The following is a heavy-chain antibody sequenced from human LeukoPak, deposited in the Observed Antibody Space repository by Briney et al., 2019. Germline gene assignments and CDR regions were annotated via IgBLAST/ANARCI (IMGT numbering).Heavy chain of an antibody. J-gene: IGHJ4*02. CDR1: GFTFSSYE. CDR2: IRYDGSNK. Sequence: GGSLRLSCAASGFTFSSYEMNWVRQAPGKGLEWVAFIRYDGSNKCFADSVKGRFTISRDSSKNTLYLQMNSLRVDDTAVYYCAKDGTRGIRFGKIPHYFDYWGQGTLVTVSS. CDR3: AKDGTRGIRFGKIPHYFDY. V-gene: IGHV3-30*02. D-gene: IGHD3-10*01.